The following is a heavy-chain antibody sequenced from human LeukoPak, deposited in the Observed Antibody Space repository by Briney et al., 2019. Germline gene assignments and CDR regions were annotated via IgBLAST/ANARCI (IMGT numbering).Heavy chain of an antibody. CDR3: ARDPVGGNWFDP. J-gene: IGHJ5*02. CDR1: GFTFSSYA. Sequence: GGSLRLSCAASGFTFSSYAMHWVRQAPGKGLEWVAVISYDGSNKYYADSVKGRFTISRDTSKNTLYLQMNSLRAEDTAVYYCARDPVGGNWFDPWGQGALVTVSS. CDR2: ISYDGSNK. V-gene: IGHV3-30*04. D-gene: IGHD1-26*01.